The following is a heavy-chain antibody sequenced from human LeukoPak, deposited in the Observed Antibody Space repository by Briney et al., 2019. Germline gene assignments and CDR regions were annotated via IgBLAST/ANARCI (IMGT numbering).Heavy chain of an antibody. CDR1: GGSIISGGYY. Sequence: SGPLSLTCTVSGGSIISGGYYWSWIRQHPGQGLEWIGYIYYSGSTYYNPSLKSRVTISVDTSKNQFSLKLSSVTAADTAVYYCARTSLYCSSTSCYTSGFDYWGQGTLVTVSS. CDR2: IYYSGST. J-gene: IGHJ4*02. D-gene: IGHD2-2*02. CDR3: ARTSLYCSSTSCYTSGFDY. V-gene: IGHV4-31*03.